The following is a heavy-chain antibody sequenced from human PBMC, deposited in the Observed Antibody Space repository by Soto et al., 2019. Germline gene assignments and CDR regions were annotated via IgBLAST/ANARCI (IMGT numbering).Heavy chain of an antibody. CDR3: ARGDYDFWSGYVHYGMDV. CDR1: GGTFSSYA. CDR2: IIPIFGTA. D-gene: IGHD3-3*01. V-gene: IGHV1-69*06. Sequence: QVQLVQSGAEVKKPGSSVTVSCKASGGTFSSYAISWVRQAPGQGLEWMGGIIPIFGTANYAQKFQGRVTITADKSTSTAYMELSSLRSEDTAVYYCARGDYDFWSGYVHYGMDVWGQGTTVTVSS. J-gene: IGHJ6*02.